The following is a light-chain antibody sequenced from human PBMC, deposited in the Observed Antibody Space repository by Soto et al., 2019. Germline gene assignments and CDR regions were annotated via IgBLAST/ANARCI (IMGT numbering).Light chain of an antibody. J-gene: IGKJ3*01. CDR3: QQSYSTLT. CDR2: AAS. V-gene: IGKV1-39*01. CDR1: QGISNY. Sequence: DIQMTQSPSSLSASVGDRVTITYRASQGISNYLAWYQQKPGKVPKLLISAASSLQSGVPSRFSGSGSGTDFTLTISSLQPEDFATYYCQQSYSTLTFGPGTKVDNK.